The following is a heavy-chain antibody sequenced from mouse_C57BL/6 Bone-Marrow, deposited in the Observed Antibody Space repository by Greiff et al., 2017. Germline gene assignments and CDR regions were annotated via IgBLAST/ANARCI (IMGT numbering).Heavy chain of an antibody. V-gene: IGHV5-12*01. CDR2: ISNGGGST. D-gene: IGHD5-1*01. CDR3: ASRSTNAMDD. CDR1: GFTFSDYY. J-gene: IGHJ4*01. Sequence: EVKVVESGGGLVQPGGSLKLSCAASGFTFSDYYMYWVRQTPEKRLEWIAYISNGGGSTYYPDNVKGRFTISRDNATSTLYLQMSRLKSEDTAMYYCASRSTNAMDDWGQGTSVTVSS.